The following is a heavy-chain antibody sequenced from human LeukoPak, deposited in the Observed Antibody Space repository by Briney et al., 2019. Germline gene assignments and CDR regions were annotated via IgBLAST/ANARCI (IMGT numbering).Heavy chain of an antibody. CDR3: AKDLSPGVY. V-gene: IGHV3-23*01. CDR1: GFTFSNYG. Sequence: GGSLRLSCAASGFTFSNYGMSWVRQAPGKGLEWVSAVSGSSGRTYYGDSVKGRFTISRDNSKNTVYLQMNSLRADDTAVYYCAKDLSPGVYWGQGTLVTVSS. J-gene: IGHJ4*02. CDR2: VSGSSGRT.